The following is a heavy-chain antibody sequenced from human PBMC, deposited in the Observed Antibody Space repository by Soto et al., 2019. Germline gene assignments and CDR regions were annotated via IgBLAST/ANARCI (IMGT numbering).Heavy chain of an antibody. CDR3: ARGRGYSYGDYTFDY. Sequence: QVQLVQSGAEVKKPGASVKVSCKASGYTFTGYYMHWVRQAPGQGLEWMGWINPNSGGTNYAQKFQGRVTMTRDTSISTAYRELSRLRSDDTAVYYCARGRGYSYGDYTFDYWGEGTLVTVSS. CDR2: INPNSGGT. J-gene: IGHJ4*02. CDR1: GYTFTGYY. D-gene: IGHD5-18*01. V-gene: IGHV1-2*02.